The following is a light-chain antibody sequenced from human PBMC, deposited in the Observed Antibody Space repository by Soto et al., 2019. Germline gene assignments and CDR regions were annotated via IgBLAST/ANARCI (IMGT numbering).Light chain of an antibody. CDR1: QSVSSN. CDR3: QQCHTSRIT. Sequence: IVMTQSPATLSVSPGERATLSCRASQSVSSNLAWYQQKPGQAPRLLIYGASTRATGTPARFSGSGSGTEFTLTISSLQSEDFAVYYCQQCHTSRITFGPGTKVDIK. J-gene: IGKJ3*01. CDR2: GAS. V-gene: IGKV3-15*01.